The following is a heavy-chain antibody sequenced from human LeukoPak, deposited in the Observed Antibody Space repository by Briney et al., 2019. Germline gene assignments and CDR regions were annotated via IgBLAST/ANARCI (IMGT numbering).Heavy chain of an antibody. J-gene: IGHJ4*02. CDR1: GFTFSSYS. Sequence: PGGSLRLSCAASGFTFSSYSMNWVRQAPGKGLEWVSSISSSSSYIYYADSVKGRFTISRDNAKNSLYLQMNSLRAEDTAVYYCARQDTAMAKFDYWGQGTLVTVSS. CDR3: ARQDTAMAKFDY. D-gene: IGHD5-18*01. V-gene: IGHV3-21*01. CDR2: ISSSSSYI.